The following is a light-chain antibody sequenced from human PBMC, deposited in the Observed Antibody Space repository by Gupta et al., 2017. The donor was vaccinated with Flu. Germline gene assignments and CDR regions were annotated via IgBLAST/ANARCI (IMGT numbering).Light chain of an antibody. CDR3: SPYTDTRRPLDV. J-gene: IGLJ1*01. V-gene: IGLV2-14*03. Sequence: DRGGHNYVSWFQQHPGNAPKLIIFDADNRPSWVSDRFSGSTSGTATSLTISGLQTEDEADYYCSPYTDTRRPLDVFGPGTRVSVL. CDR1: DRGGHNY. CDR2: DAD.